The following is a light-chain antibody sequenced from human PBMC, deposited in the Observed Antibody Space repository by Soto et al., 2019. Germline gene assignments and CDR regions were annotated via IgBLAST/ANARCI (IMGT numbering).Light chain of an antibody. CDR3: QQHNTWPPET. V-gene: IGKV3-11*01. CDR1: QSVSSY. Sequence: IVLTQSPATLSLSPGERAALSCRASQSVSSYLAWYQQKPGQAPSLLIYDASSRATGIPARFSGSGSGTDFTLTISTLQSEDFAVYYCQQHNTWPPETFGQGTKVDI. CDR2: DAS. J-gene: IGKJ1*01.